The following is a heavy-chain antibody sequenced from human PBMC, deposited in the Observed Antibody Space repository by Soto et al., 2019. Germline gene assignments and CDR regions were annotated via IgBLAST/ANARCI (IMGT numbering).Heavy chain of an antibody. V-gene: IGHV4-31*03. D-gene: IGHD2-15*01. CDR3: ARGVVAALYYYGMDV. CDR2: IYYSGST. J-gene: IGHJ6*02. CDR1: GGSISSGGYY. Sequence: QVQLQESGPGLVKPSQTLSLTCTVSGGSISSGGYYWSWIRQHPGKGLEWIGYIYYSGSTYYNPSLKSRVTISVDTSKNQFSLKLSSVTAADTAVYYCARGVVAALYYYGMDVWGQGTTVTVSS.